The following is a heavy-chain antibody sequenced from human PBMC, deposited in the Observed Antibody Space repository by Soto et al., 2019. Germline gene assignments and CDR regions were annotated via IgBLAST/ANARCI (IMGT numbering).Heavy chain of an antibody. D-gene: IGHD2-2*01. J-gene: IGHJ6*03. CDR1: GFTFSSYW. Sequence: EVQLVESGGGLVQPGGSLRLSCAASGFTFSSYWMSWVRQAPGKGLEWVANIKQDGSEKYYVDSVKGRFTISGDNAKNSLYLQMNSLRAEDTAVYYCARDLIVVAPYYMDVWGKGTTVTVSS. CDR3: ARDLIVVAPYYMDV. CDR2: IKQDGSEK. V-gene: IGHV3-7*01.